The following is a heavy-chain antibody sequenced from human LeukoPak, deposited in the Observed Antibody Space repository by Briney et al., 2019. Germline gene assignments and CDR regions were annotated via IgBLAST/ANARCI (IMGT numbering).Heavy chain of an antibody. Sequence: PSETLSLTCTVSGGSVRSYFWTWIRQPAGRGLEWIGLIYTSGRTNYNLSLKSQVTISADDSKNQLSLKLNSVTAADTAVYYCARVGGASSTLTTFDVWGQGTVVTVSS. J-gene: IGHJ3*01. V-gene: IGHV4-4*07. CDR2: IYTSGRT. CDR3: ARVGGASSTLTTFDV. CDR1: GGSVRSYF. D-gene: IGHD2-21*01.